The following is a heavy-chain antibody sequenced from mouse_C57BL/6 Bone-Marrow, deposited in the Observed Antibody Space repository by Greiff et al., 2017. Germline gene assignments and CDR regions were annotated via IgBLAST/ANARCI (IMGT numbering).Heavy chain of an antibody. V-gene: IGHV1-50*01. CDR2: IDPSDSYT. D-gene: IGHD2-3*01. CDR3: ARCDGYWFAY. CDR1: GYTFTSYW. J-gene: IGHJ3*01. Sequence: QVHVKQPGAELVKPGASVKLSCKASGYTFTSYWMQWVKQRPGQGLEWIGEIDPSDSYTNYNQKFKGKATLTVDTSSSTAYMQLSSLTSEDSAVYYCARCDGYWFAYWGQGTLVTVSA.